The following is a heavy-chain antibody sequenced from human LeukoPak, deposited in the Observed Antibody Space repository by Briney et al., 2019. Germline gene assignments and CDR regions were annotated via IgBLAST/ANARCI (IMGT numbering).Heavy chain of an antibody. J-gene: IGHJ1*01. D-gene: IGHD3-3*01. CDR1: GGSFSGYY. CDR2: INHSGST. V-gene: IGHV4-34*01. Sequence: PSETLSLTCAVYGGSFSGYYWSWIRQPPGKGLEWIGEINHSGSTNYNPSLKSRVTISVDTSKNQFSLKLSSVTAADTAVYYCASYRYYAPKYFQHWGQGTLVTVSS. CDR3: ASYRYYAPKYFQH.